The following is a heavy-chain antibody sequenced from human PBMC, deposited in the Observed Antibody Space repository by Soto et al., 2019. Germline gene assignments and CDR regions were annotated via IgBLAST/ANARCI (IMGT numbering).Heavy chain of an antibody. J-gene: IGHJ6*02. V-gene: IGHV1-69*13. D-gene: IGHD2-2*01. CDR3: AREGRYCITTSCQDYYYYGMDV. CDR2: IIPIFGTA. CDR1: GGTFSSYA. Sequence: SVKVSCKASGGTFSSYAISWVRQAPGQGLEWMGGIIPIFGTANYAQKFQGRVTITADESTSTAYMELSSLRSEDTAVYYCAREGRYCITTSCQDYYYYGMDVWGQGTTVTVSS.